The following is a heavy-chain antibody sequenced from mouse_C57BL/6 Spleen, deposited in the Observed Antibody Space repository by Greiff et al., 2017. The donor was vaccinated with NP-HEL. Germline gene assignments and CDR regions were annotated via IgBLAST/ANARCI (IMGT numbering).Heavy chain of an antibody. CDR1: GYTFTDYY. CDR3: ARGQSYGSPWFAY. J-gene: IGHJ3*01. CDR2: INPNNGGT. D-gene: IGHD1-1*01. V-gene: IGHV1-26*01. Sequence: VQLQQSGPELVKPGASVKISCKASGYTFTDYYMNWVKQSHGKSLEWIGDINPNNGGTSYNQKFKGKATLTVDKSSSTAYMELRSLTSEDSAVYYCARGQSYGSPWFAYWGQGTLVTVSA.